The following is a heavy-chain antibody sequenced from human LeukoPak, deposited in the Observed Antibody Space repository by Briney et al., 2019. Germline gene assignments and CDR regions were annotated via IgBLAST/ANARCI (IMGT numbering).Heavy chain of an antibody. CDR2: IDWDDDK. CDR1: GFLLSTSGMC. Sequence: SGPTLVNPTQTLTLTCTFSGFLLSTSGMCVSWIRQPPGKALEWLARIDWDDDKYYSTSLKTRLTISKDTSKNQVVLTMTNMDPVDTATYYCARTYTAMVPYYIDYWGQGTLVTVSS. CDR3: ARTYTAMVPYYIDY. D-gene: IGHD5-18*01. V-gene: IGHV2-70*11. J-gene: IGHJ4*02.